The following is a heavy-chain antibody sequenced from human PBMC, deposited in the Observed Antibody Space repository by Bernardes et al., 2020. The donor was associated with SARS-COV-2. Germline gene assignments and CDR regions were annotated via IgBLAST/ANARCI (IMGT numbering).Heavy chain of an antibody. CDR3: ASLATAAFDI. D-gene: IGHD1-26*01. CDR1: GGTFRSYA. CDR2: IIPIFGTA. J-gene: IGHJ3*02. V-gene: IGHV1-69*13. Sequence: SVKVSCKASGGTFRSYAISWVRQAPGQGLEWMGGIIPIFGTANYAQKFQGRVTITADESTSTAYMELSSLRSEDTAVYYCASLATAAFDIWGQGTMVTVSS.